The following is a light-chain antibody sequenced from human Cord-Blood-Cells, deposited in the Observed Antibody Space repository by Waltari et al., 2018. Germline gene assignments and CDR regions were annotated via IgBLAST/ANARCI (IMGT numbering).Light chain of an antibody. Sequence: DIQMTQSPSSMSASVGDRVTITCQASQDISNYLNWYQQKPGKAPKLLIYDASNLETWFPSRCSGSGSGTDFTFTISSLQPEDIATYYCQQYDNLLTFGGGTKVQIK. CDR1: QDISNY. V-gene: IGKV1-33*01. CDR3: QQYDNLLT. CDR2: DAS. J-gene: IGKJ4*01.